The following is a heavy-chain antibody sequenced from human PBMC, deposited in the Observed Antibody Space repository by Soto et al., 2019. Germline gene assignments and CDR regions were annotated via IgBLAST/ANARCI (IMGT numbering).Heavy chain of an antibody. CDR1: GGSISSYY. V-gene: IGHV4-59*01. CDR2: IYYSGST. Sequence: SETLSLTCTVSGGSISSYYWSWIRQPPGKGLEWIGYIYYSGSTNYNPSLKSRVTISVDTSKNQFSLKLSSVTAADTAVYYCARSLTDPYYFDYWGQGTLVTVSS. J-gene: IGHJ4*02. CDR3: ARSLTDPYYFDY.